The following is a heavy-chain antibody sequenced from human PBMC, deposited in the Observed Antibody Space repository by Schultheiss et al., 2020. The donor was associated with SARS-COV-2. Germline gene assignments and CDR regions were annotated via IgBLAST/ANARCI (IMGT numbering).Heavy chain of an antibody. Sequence: SETLSLTCAVYGGSFSGYYWSWIRQPPGKGLEWIGYIYYSGSTYYTPSLKSRVTISVDTSKNQFSLKLSSVTAADTAVYYCARVTGSGSYYNAVFDYWGQGTLVTVSS. CDR3: ARVTGSGSYYNAVFDY. V-gene: IGHV4-59*12. CDR2: IYYSGST. D-gene: IGHD3-10*01. J-gene: IGHJ4*02. CDR1: GGSFSGYY.